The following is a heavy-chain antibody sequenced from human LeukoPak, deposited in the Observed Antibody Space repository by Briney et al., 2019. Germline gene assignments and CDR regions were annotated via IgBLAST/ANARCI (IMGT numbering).Heavy chain of an antibody. V-gene: IGHV4-39*07. CDR3: ARGGLRLYNTFDY. J-gene: IGHJ4*02. CDR1: GGSISSSSYY. D-gene: IGHD1-1*01. CDR2: IYYSGST. Sequence: IPSETLSLTCTVSGGSISSSSYYWGWIRQPPGKGLEWIGSIYYSGSTYYNPSLKSRVTISVDTSKNQFSLKLSSVTAADTAVYYCARGGLRLYNTFDYWGQGTLVTVSS.